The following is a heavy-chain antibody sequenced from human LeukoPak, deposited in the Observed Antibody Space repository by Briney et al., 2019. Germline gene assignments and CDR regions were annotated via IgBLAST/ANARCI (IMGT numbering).Heavy chain of an antibody. J-gene: IGHJ4*02. D-gene: IGHD6-13*01. CDR1: GFTFSSYS. V-gene: IGHV3-48*01. Sequence: PGGSLRLSCAASGFTFSSYSMNWVRQAPGKGLEWVSYISSSSSTIYYADSVKGRFTISRDNAKNSLYLQMNSLRAEDTAVYYCARLLSLYSSSWYYFDYWGQGTLVTVSS. CDR3: ARLLSLYSSSWYYFDY. CDR2: ISSSSSTI.